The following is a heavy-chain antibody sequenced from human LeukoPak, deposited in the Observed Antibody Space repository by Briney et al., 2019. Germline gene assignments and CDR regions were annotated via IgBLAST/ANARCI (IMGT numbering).Heavy chain of an antibody. V-gene: IGHV6-1*01. CDR3: VREGPMTAPGRPAQFDY. CDR2: TYYRSKWYN. Sequence: SQTLSLTCAISGDSVSNSSTAWNWIRQSPSRGLEWLGRTYYRSKWYNDYAISVKSRITINPDTSKNQFSLQLKSVTPEDTAVYYCVREGPMTAPGRPAQFDYWGQGTLVTVSS. D-gene: IGHD6-13*01. CDR1: GDSVSNSSTA. J-gene: IGHJ4*02.